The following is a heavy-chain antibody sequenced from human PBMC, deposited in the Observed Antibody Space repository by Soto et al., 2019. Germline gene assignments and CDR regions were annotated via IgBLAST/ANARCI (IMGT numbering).Heavy chain of an antibody. CDR3: GHGRLVYAIDEAFDI. Sequence: EVQLLESGGGLVQPGGSLRLSCAASGFTFSSYAMSWVRQAPGKGLEWVSAISGSYNNTYYADSVKGRFSISRDNSKNTLYLQMNSLRAEDTAVYYCGHGRLVYAIDEAFDIWGQGTMVTVSS. J-gene: IGHJ3*02. D-gene: IGHD2-8*01. V-gene: IGHV3-23*01. CDR1: GFTFSSYA. CDR2: ISGSYNNT.